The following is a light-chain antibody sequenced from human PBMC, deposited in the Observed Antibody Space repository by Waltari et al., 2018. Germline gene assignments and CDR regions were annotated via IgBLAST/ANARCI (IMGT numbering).Light chain of an antibody. Sequence: DIVMTQSPDPLTVSLGERATINCKSSQSVFFRSDKKNYLAWFQQKPGQPPKLLISWASSRESGVPERFSASGSGTDFTLTITNLQPEDVATYFCHQHFTTPLTFGQGTKV. CDR2: WAS. CDR3: HQHFTTPLT. V-gene: IGKV4-1*01. CDR1: QSVFFRSDKKNY. J-gene: IGKJ1*01.